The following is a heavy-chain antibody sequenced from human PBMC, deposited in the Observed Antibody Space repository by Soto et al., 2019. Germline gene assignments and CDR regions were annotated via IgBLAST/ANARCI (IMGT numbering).Heavy chain of an antibody. D-gene: IGHD6-19*01. J-gene: IGHJ4*02. CDR2: ISHSGST. V-gene: IGHV4-4*02. CDR1: GGSISSVNW. Sequence: QVQLQESGPGLVKPSGTLSLTCAVSGGSISSVNWWSWVRQPPGKGLEWIGEISHSGSTNYNPSLKSRVTISVHKSKNQISLKLNSVTAADTAVYYCVNDYSGWLSGWGQGTLVTVSS. CDR3: VNDYSGWLSG.